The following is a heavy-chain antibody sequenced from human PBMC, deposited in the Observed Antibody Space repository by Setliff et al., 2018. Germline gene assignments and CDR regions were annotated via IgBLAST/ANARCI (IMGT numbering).Heavy chain of an antibody. CDR2: AHDNGET. CDR1: GVSVASHY. V-gene: IGHV4-59*02. Sequence: SETLSLTCTVSGVSVASHYWSWIRQAPGTGLEWIAYAHDNGETNQNPSLKSRVTISADTSRIQFSLKLRSVTAADTAVYYCARDPGFRSGTWSLDLWGQGTQVTVSS. D-gene: IGHD3-10*01. J-gene: IGHJ5*02. CDR3: ARDPGFRSGTWSLDL.